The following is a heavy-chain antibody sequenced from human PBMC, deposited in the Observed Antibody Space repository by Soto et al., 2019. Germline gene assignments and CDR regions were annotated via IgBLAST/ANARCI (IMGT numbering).Heavy chain of an antibody. Sequence: GGSLRLSCAASGFTFSNYAMTWVRQAPGKGLGWVSVITGNGSTKNYADSVNGRFTISRDNAKNTLYLQMNSLRAEDTAVYYCATNTAMVSLNNWFDPWGQGTLVTVSS. D-gene: IGHD5-18*01. CDR1: GFTFSNYA. J-gene: IGHJ5*02. V-gene: IGHV3-23*01. CDR3: ATNTAMVSLNNWFDP. CDR2: ITGNGSTK.